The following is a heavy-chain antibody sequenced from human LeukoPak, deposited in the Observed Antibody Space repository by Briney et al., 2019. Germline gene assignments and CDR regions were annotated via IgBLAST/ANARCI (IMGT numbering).Heavy chain of an antibody. D-gene: IGHD3-22*01. CDR1: GASISSYY. Sequence: SETLSLTCTVSGASISSYYWSWIRQPPGKGLEWIGYIFYSRSTNYNPSLKSRVTMSVDTSKNRFSLKLSSVTAADTAVYYCAASYDSSGYYAYFDYLGQGTLVTVSS. V-gene: IGHV4-59*01. J-gene: IGHJ4*02. CDR3: AASYDSSGYYAYFDY. CDR2: IFYSRST.